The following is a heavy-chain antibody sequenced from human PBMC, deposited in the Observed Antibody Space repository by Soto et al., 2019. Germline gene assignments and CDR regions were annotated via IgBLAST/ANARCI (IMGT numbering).Heavy chain of an antibody. J-gene: IGHJ5*02. CDR1: GYTFTTYY. D-gene: IGHD4-17*01. Sequence: QVQLVQSGADVKEPGASVKVSCKASGYTFTTYYLHWVRQAPGQGLEWMGIINPSGGSTNYAQRFQGRVTMTSDTSTSTVYMELSSLRADDTAVYYCARVFVPTTATTSNWFDPWGQGTLVTVSS. V-gene: IGHV1-46*01. CDR2: INPSGGST. CDR3: ARVFVPTTATTSNWFDP.